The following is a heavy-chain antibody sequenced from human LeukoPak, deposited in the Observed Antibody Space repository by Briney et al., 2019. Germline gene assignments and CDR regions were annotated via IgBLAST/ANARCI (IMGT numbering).Heavy chain of an antibody. V-gene: IGHV3-48*01. CDR3: ARVVGVVLAATRIDP. J-gene: IGHJ5*02. CDR2: ISSSSTTL. D-gene: IGHD2-15*01. Sequence: PGGSLRLSCAASGFTFNTYTMTWVRQAPGKGLEWVSSISSSSTTLYYADSVKGRCTISRDNAKNSLYLQMNSLRGEDTAPYYCARVVGVVLAATRIDPWGQGTLVTVSS. CDR1: GFTFNTYT.